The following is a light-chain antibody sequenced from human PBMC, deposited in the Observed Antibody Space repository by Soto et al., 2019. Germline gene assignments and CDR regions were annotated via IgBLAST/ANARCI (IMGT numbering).Light chain of an antibody. V-gene: IGKV3-11*01. CDR1: QSVSSY. CDR2: DAS. J-gene: IGKJ4*01. CDR3: QQRSNWPPFLT. Sequence: EIVLTQSPATLSLSPGERATLSCRASQSVSSYLAWYQQKPGQAPRLLIYDASNRATGIPARFSGSGSGTDFTLHISSLEPEDFAVYYCQQRSNWPPFLTFGGGTQVEIK.